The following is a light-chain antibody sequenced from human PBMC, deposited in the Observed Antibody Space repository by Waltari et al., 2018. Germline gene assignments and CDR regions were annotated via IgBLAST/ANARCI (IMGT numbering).Light chain of an antibody. V-gene: IGKV2-28*01. J-gene: IGKJ1*01. CDR1: QGLLDSSRNPF. Sequence: DIVMTQSQLSLSVTPGEPASISCRSSQGLLDSSRNPFLDWYLQTPGQSPQLLVYLVSNRAAGVPYRFSGSGSGTDFTLKLNRVEAEDVGVYFCMQTRQTPCPFGQGTKVEIK. CDR3: MQTRQTPCP. CDR2: LVS.